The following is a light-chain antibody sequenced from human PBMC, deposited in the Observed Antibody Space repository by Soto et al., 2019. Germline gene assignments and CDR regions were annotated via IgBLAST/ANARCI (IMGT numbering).Light chain of an antibody. CDR2: EAS. CDR3: SSYTISTTLV. V-gene: IGLV2-18*02. Sequence: QSVLTQPPSVSGSPGQSVTISCTGTSTDFVSYNRVSWYQQPPGTAPKLIIYEASNRPSGVSTRFSGSKSGNTASLTISGLQAEDEADYYCSSYTISTTLVFGTGTKVTVL. CDR1: STDFVSYNR. J-gene: IGLJ1*01.